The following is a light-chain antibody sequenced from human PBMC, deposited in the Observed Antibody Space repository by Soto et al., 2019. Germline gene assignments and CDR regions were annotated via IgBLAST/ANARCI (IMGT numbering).Light chain of an antibody. J-gene: IGLJ1*01. V-gene: IGLV2-14*01. CDR1: FSDIAVFNY. CDR2: QVT. Sequence: QSVLAQPASVYGSPGQSITISCTGSFSDIAVFNYVSWYQQYPGRAPKLMIYQVTSRASGVSHRFSGSKSGNTASLTISGLQPEDEADYYSNSYTSSSTYVFGSGTKGTVL. CDR3: NSYTSSSTYV.